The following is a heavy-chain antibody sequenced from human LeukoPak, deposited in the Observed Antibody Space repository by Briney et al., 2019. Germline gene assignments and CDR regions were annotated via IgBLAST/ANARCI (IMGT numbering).Heavy chain of an antibody. Sequence: PGGSLRLSCAASGLTFSSHEINWVRQAPGKGLEWVSYISSSGTTIYYADSVKGRFTISRDNAKNSVYLQMNSLRAEDTAVYYCAKDSTPGPPWMYYYYGMDVWGQGTTVTVSS. CDR2: ISSSGTTI. J-gene: IGHJ6*02. V-gene: IGHV3-48*03. CDR3: AKDSTPGPPWMYYYYGMDV. CDR1: GLTFSSHE. D-gene: IGHD2-2*03.